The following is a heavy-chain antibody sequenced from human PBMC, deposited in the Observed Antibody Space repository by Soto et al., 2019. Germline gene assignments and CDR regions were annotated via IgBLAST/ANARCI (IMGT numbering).Heavy chain of an antibody. V-gene: IGHV4-30-4*01. Sequence: SQTLSLPCTVSGGSISSGDYYWSWIRQPPGKGLEWIGYIYYSGSTSYNASLKSRTSISADPSNNQFSLKLHSLTAADTAVYLCVMMSIVVERAPKDVRGPGTSDTGSS. CDR1: GGSISSGDYY. CDR2: IYYSGST. J-gene: IGHJ6*02. D-gene: IGHD2-21*01. CDR3: VMMSIVVERAPKDV.